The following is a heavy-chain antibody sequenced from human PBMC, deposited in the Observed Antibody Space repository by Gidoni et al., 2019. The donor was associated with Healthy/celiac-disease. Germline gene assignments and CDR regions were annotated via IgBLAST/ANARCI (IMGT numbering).Heavy chain of an antibody. CDR3: VTSRYYDSSGYYYFDY. CDR2: ISGSGGST. V-gene: IGHV3-23*01. D-gene: IGHD3-22*01. CDR1: GFTFSSYA. Sequence: EVQLLESGGGLVQPGGSLRLSCAASGFTFSSYAMSWVRQAPGKGLEWVSAISGSGGSTYYADSVKGRFTISRDNSKNTLYLQMNSLRAEDTAVYYCVTSRYYDSSGYYYFDYWGQGTLVTVSS. J-gene: IGHJ4*02.